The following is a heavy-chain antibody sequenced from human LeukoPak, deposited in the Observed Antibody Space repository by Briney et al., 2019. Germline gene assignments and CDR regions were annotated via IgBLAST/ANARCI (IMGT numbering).Heavy chain of an antibody. V-gene: IGHV4-31*03. Sequence: SQTLSLTCTVSGGSISSGGYYWSWIRQHPGKGLEWIGYIYYSGSTYYNPSLKSRVTISVDTSKNQFSLKLSSVTAADTAVYCCARTPFGPDYYGSGNYGMDVWGQGTTVTVSS. D-gene: IGHD3-10*01. CDR3: ARTPFGPDYYGSGNYGMDV. J-gene: IGHJ6*02. CDR1: GGSISSGGYY. CDR2: IYYSGST.